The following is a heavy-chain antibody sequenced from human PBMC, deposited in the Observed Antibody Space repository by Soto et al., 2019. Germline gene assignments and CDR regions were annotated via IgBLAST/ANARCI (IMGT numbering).Heavy chain of an antibody. Sequence: RLSCAASGFTFSSYGMHWVRQAPGKGLEWVAVISYDGSNKYYADSVKGRFTISRDNSKNTLYLQMNSLRAEDTAVYYCAKGGSGSPSALYYYGMDVWGQGTTVTVSS. CDR2: ISYDGSNK. V-gene: IGHV3-30*18. D-gene: IGHD3-10*01. J-gene: IGHJ6*02. CDR3: AKGGSGSPSALYYYGMDV. CDR1: GFTFSSYG.